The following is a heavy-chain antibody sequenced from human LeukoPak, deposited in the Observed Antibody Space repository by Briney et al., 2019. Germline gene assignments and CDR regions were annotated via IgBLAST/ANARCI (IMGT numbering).Heavy chain of an antibody. CDR2: IYPGDSDT. J-gene: IGHJ6*03. D-gene: IGHD3-16*01. Sequence: GESLKISFKSSGYSFRNYWIAWVRPMPGKGLEWMGIIYPGDSDTRYTPSFQAQVTISADKSISTAYLQWASLKASDTAMYYCARRSLSGTFYYMDVWGKGTTVTVS. CDR1: GYSFRNYW. CDR3: ARRSLSGTFYYMDV. V-gene: IGHV5-51*01.